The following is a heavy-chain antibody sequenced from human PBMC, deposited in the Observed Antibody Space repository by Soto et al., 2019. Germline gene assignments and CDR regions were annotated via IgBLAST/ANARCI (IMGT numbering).Heavy chain of an antibody. V-gene: IGHV4-31*03. CDR1: GGSISSGGYY. CDR3: ASVGYYDNSVGY. J-gene: IGHJ4*02. CDR2: IYYSGST. D-gene: IGHD3-22*01. Sequence: PSETLSLTCTVSGGSISSGGYYWSWIRQHPGKGLEWIGYIYYSGSTYYNPSLKSRVTISVDTSKNQFSLKLSSVTAADTAVYYCASVGYYDNSVGYWGQGTLVTVSS.